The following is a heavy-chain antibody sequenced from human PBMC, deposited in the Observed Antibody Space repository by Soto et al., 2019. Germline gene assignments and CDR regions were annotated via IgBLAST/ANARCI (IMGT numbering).Heavy chain of an antibody. Sequence: QVQLQESGPGLVKPSQTLSLTCTVSGGSISSGDYYWSWIRQSPGKGLEWIGYIYYSGSTYYNPSLQSRLSISADMSRNQFSLKLSSVTATDTAVYYCARESRELLAPCDLWGEGALVTVSS. J-gene: IGHJ4*02. D-gene: IGHD1-7*01. CDR3: ARESRELLAPCDL. CDR2: IYYSGST. CDR1: GGSISSGDYY. V-gene: IGHV4-30-4*01.